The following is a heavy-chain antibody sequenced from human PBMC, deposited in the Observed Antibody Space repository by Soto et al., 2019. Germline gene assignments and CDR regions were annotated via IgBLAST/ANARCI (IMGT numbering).Heavy chain of an antibody. J-gene: IGHJ5*01. CDR3: ARTIVAMFGFVS. CDR1: GFSLRTSGMG. CDR2: ITWDGDE. D-gene: IGHD2-21*01. Sequence: QITLKESGPTPVNPTQTLTLTCSFSGFSLRTSGMGVGWIRQPPGPALEWLALITWDGDERYRPSLRNRVTITRDTSKNQVGLTMTTMDLVDTATYYCARTIVAMFGFVSWGHGALVTVSS. V-gene: IGHV2-5*02.